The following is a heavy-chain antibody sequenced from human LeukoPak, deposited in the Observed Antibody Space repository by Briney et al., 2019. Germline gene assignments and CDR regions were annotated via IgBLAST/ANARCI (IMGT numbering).Heavy chain of an antibody. J-gene: IGHJ4*02. CDR3: TTYLYYFDY. CDR2: IKSKTGGGTT. Sequence: GGSLRLSCAASGFTFSNAWMSWVRQAQGKGLEWVGRIKSKTGGGTTDYAAPVKGRFTISRDDSKNTLYLQMNSLKTEDTAVYYCTTYLYYFDYWGQGTLVTVSS. CDR1: GFTFSNAW. V-gene: IGHV3-15*01. D-gene: IGHD3-9*01.